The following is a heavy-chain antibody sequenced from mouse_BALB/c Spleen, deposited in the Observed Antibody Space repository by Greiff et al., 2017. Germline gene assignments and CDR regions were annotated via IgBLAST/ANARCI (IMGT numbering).Heavy chain of an antibody. CDR2: ISSGGST. CDR3: ARGDYVRTFAY. CDR1: GFTFSSYA. V-gene: IGHV5-6-5*01. Sequence: EVQRVESGGGLVKPGGSLKLSCAASGFTFSSYAMSWVRQTPEKRLEWVASISSGGSTYYPDSVKGRFTISRDNARNILYLQMSSLRSEDTAMYYCARGDYVRTFAYWGQGTLVTVSA. D-gene: IGHD2-4*01. J-gene: IGHJ3*01.